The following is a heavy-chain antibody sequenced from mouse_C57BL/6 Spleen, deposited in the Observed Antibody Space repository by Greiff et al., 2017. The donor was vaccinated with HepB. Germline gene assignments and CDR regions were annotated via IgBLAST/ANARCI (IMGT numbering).Heavy chain of an antibody. CDR1: GYTFTEYT. CDR3: ARHEEGAYYGNYFDY. V-gene: IGHV1-62-2*01. CDR2: FYPGSGSI. J-gene: IGHJ2*01. D-gene: IGHD2-10*01. Sequence: VKLQESGAELVKPGASVKLSCKASGYTFTEYTIHWVKQRSGQGLEWIGWFYPGSGSIKYNEKFKDKATLTADKSSSTVYMELSRLTSEDSAVYFCARHEEGAYYGNYFDYWGQGTTLTVSS.